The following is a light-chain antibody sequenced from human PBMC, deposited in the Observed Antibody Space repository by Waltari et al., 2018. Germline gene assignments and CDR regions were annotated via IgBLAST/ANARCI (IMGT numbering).Light chain of an antibody. Sequence: QSALTQPPSASGSPGPSVTTPCTGTSSDIGPYDHVSWYQQHPGKAPKLMIYEVTKRPSGVPDRFSGSKSGNTASLTVSGVQAEDEADYYCSSYGGSNNLVFGGGTKLTVL. CDR1: SSDIGPYDH. CDR2: EVT. CDR3: SSYGGSNNLV. J-gene: IGLJ3*02. V-gene: IGLV2-8*01.